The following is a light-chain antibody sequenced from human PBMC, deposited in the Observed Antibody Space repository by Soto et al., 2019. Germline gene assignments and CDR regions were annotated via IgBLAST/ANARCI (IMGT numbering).Light chain of an antibody. CDR2: EAT. V-gene: IGLV2-23*01. CDR3: CALEGSNALVV. J-gene: IGLJ2*01. CDR1: KNNLGSYDL. Sequence: QSALTQPASVSGSPGQSITVSCTGTKNNLGSYDLVSWYQQYPDKAPTLLIYEATKRPSGISDRFSGSKSGFTAYLTISGLRAEDEADYYCCALEGSNALVVFGGGTKLTVL.